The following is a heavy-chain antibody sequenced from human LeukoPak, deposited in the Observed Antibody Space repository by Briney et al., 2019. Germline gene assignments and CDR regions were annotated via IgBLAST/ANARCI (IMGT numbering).Heavy chain of an antibody. J-gene: IGHJ4*02. Sequence: SETLSLTCTVSGGSISSGSYYWSWIRQPAGKGLEWIGRIYTSGSTNYNPSLKSRVTISVDTSKNQFSLKLSSVTAADTAVYYCAREGSGSHLDYWGQGTLVTVSS. CDR2: IYTSGST. D-gene: IGHD1-26*01. CDR1: GGSISSGSYY. CDR3: AREGSGSHLDY. V-gene: IGHV4-61*02.